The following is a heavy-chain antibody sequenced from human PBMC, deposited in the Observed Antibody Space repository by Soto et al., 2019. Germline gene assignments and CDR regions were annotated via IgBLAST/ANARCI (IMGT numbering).Heavy chain of an antibody. CDR3: AKAYGSGSYYPYSYYGMDV. D-gene: IGHD3-10*01. CDR1: GFTFSSYA. V-gene: IGHV3-23*01. J-gene: IGHJ6*02. CDR2: ISGSGGST. Sequence: EVQLLESGGGLVQPGGSLRLSCAASGFTFSSYAMSWVRQAPGKGLEWVSAISGSGGSTYYADSVKGRFTISRDNSKNTRYLQMTRLRAEDKAVYYCAKAYGSGSYYPYSYYGMDVWGQGTTVPVSS.